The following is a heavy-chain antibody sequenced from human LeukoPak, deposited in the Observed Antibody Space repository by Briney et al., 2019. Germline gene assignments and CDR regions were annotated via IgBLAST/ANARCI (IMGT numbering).Heavy chain of an antibody. Sequence: PGTSLRLSCAASGFTFSTFSMHWVRQAPGKGLEWVTLISKDGSIRYYADSVKGRFTISRDNSKNTVHLQMNNLRSEDTAVYYCVRDSGLFDYWGQGTLVTVSS. CDR1: GFTFSTFS. J-gene: IGHJ4*02. V-gene: IGHV3-30*04. CDR2: ISKDGSIR. CDR3: VRDSGLFDY.